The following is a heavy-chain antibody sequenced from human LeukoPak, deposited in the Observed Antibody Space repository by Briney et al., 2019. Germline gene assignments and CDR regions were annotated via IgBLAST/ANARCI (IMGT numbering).Heavy chain of an antibody. D-gene: IGHD3-16*01. CDR2: IYYTGKT. J-gene: IGHJ4*02. CDR1: GDFISSSNYY. V-gene: IGHV4-39*02. Sequence: SETLSLTCTVSGDFISSSNYYWGWIRQPPGKGLDWIGNIYYTGKTYYNPSLYGRVTISTDTSNNQFSLELSSVTAADTAVYYCARDVTPATLWGQGTLVTASS. CDR3: ARDVTPATL.